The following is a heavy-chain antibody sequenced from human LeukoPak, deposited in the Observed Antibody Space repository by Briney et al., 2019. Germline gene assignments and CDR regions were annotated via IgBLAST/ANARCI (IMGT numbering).Heavy chain of an antibody. CDR2: IWYDGSNK. J-gene: IGHJ3*02. CDR1: RFTFSSYG. V-gene: IGHV3-33*01. CDR3: ARAYCSSTSCYYDAFDI. Sequence: GRSLRLSCAASRFTFSSYGMHWVRQAPGKGLEWVAVIWYDGSNKYYADSVKGRFTISRDNSKNTLYLQMNSLRAEDTAVYYCARAYCSSTSCYYDAFDIWGQGTMVTVSS. D-gene: IGHD2-2*01.